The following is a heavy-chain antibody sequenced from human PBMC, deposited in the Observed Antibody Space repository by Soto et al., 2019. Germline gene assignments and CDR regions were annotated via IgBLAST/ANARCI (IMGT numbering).Heavy chain of an antibody. CDR3: ARNTTGYCTSSPCYAVLDY. Sequence: QVQLQQWGAGLLKPSETLSLTCAVYGGSFSGYYWRWIRQPPGKGLEWIGEINHSGSTNYNPSLKSRFTTSVDTSKIPFSLKLSCVTAADTAVYYCARNTTGYCTSSPCYAVLDYWGQGTLVTVSS. CDR2: INHSGST. J-gene: IGHJ4*02. V-gene: IGHV4-34*01. D-gene: IGHD2-8*01. CDR1: GGSFSGYY.